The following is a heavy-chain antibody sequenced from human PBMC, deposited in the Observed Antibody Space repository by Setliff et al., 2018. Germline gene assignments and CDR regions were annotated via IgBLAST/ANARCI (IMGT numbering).Heavy chain of an antibody. D-gene: IGHD6-19*01. J-gene: IGHJ4*02. CDR1: GFTFSSYA. Sequence: QTGGSLRLSCSASGFTFSSYAMTWVRQAPGKGLEWVSTISVSGSSTYYADSVKGRFTISRDNSMNTVYLQMNGLRADDTAVYYCATRAVGITVALNRPLDHWGQGTLVTVSS. CDR3: ATRAVGITVALNRPLDH. V-gene: IGHV3-23*01. CDR2: ISVSGSST.